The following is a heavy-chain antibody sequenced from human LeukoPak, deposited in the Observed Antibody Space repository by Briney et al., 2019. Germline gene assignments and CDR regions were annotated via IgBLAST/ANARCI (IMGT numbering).Heavy chain of an antibody. V-gene: IGHV4-34*01. J-gene: IGHJ4*02. D-gene: IGHD3-10*01. CDR1: GGSFSGYY. CDR2: INHSGSA. Sequence: SETLSLTCAVYGGSFSGYYWSWIRQPPGKGLEWIGYINHSGSATYNPSLKSRVTISVDTSKNQFSLKLSSVTAADTAVYYCARVPLYGSGSFGSFDYWGQGTLVTVSS. CDR3: ARVPLYGSGSFGSFDY.